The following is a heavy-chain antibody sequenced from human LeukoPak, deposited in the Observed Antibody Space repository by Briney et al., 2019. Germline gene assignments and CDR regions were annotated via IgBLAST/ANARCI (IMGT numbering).Heavy chain of an antibody. Sequence: PSETLSLTCTVSGGSISSYYWSWIRQPAGEGLEWIGRIYTSGSTNYNPSLKSRVTMSVDTSKNQFPLKLSSVTAADTAVYYCASQAWAGSYYYYMDVWGKGTTVTVSS. CDR1: GGSISSYY. D-gene: IGHD3-16*01. CDR3: ASQAWAGSYYYYMDV. J-gene: IGHJ6*03. V-gene: IGHV4-4*07. CDR2: IYTSGST.